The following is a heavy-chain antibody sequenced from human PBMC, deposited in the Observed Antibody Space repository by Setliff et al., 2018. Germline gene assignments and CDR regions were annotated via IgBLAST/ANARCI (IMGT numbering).Heavy chain of an antibody. CDR3: AGYQGSGSNYKVVNWFDP. CDR2: IYYSGLT. Sequence: SETLSFTCTVSGGSIRSSTHYWGWIRQPPGKGLEWIGTIYYSGLTYYTPSLRSRATISVDTSKNRFSLQLSSVTAADTAVYYCAGYQGSGSNYKVVNWFDPWGQGTLVTSPQ. V-gene: IGHV4-39*02. D-gene: IGHD3-10*01. CDR1: GGSIRSSTHY. J-gene: IGHJ5*02.